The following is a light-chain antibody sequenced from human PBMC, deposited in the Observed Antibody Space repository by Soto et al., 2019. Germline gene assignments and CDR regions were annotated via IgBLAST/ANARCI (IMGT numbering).Light chain of an antibody. V-gene: IGKV1-5*03. J-gene: IGKJ1*01. CDR3: QQYNSYSTWT. Sequence: DIQMTQSPSTLSASVGDRVTITCRASQTINIWLAWYQQKPGKVPKLLIYKASSLESGVPSRFSGSGSGTEFTLTISSLQPDDFATYYCQQYNSYSTWTFGQGTRLDFK. CDR2: KAS. CDR1: QTINIW.